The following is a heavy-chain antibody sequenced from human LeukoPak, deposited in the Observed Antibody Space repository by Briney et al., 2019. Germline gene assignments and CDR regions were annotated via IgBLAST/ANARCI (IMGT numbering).Heavy chain of an antibody. CDR3: ARGGCSGGSCYSV. D-gene: IGHD2-15*01. CDR1: GGSFSGYY. V-gene: IGHV4-34*01. Sequence: SETLSLTCAVYGGSFSGYYWSWIRQPPGKGLEWIGEINHSGSTNYNPSLKSRVTISVDTSKNQFSLKLSSVTAADTAVYYCARGGCSGGSCYSVWGQGTQVTVSS. CDR2: INHSGST. J-gene: IGHJ4*02.